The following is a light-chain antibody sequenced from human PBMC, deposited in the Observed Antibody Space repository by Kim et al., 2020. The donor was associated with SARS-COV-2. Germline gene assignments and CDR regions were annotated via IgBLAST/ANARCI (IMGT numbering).Light chain of an antibody. J-gene: IGLJ2*01. V-gene: IGLV3-1*01. CDR2: QDN. CDR1: KLGDKY. Sequence: SYELTQPPSVSVSPGQTASITCSGDKLGDKYACWYQQKPGQSPVLVIYQDNKRPSGIPERFSGSNSGNTATLTISGTQAMDEADYYCQAWDSSTMVFGEGPQLTVL. CDR3: QAWDSSTMV.